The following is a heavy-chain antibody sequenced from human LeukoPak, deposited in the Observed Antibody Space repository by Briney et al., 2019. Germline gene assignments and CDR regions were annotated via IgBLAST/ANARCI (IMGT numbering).Heavy chain of an antibody. Sequence: GGSLRLSCAASGFTFSSYGMHWVRQAPGKGLEWVSFIRYDGSNEYYADSVKGRFTISRDNSKNTLYLQMNSLRAEDTAVYYCAKTGSYYDILTGYYQGLDYWGQGTLVSVSS. CDR2: IRYDGSNE. V-gene: IGHV3-30*02. J-gene: IGHJ4*02. CDR1: GFTFSSYG. D-gene: IGHD3-9*01. CDR3: AKTGSYYDILTGYYQGLDY.